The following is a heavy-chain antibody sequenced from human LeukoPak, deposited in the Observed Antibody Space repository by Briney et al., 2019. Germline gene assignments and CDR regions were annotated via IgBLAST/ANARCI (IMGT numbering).Heavy chain of an antibody. J-gene: IGHJ4*02. Sequence: SEPLSLACTVSGGSISSYYWSWIRQPAGKGLEWIGRIYTSGSTNYNPSLKSRVTMSVDTSKNQFSLKLSSVTAADTAVYYCARDRGTWNDDGFDYWGQGTLVTVSS. CDR1: GGSISSYY. V-gene: IGHV4-4*07. CDR2: IYTSGST. CDR3: ARDRGTWNDDGFDY. D-gene: IGHD1-1*01.